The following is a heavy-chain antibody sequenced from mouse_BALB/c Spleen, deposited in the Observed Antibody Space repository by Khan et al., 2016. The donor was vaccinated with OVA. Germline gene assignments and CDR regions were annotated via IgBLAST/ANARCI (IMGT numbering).Heavy chain of an antibody. CDR3: ARTDYYGSSYYFDY. Sequence: EVELVESGPELVKPGASVKVSCKASGYSFTDYNIFWVKQSHGKGLEWIGYIDPYNGGTNYNQKFKGKATLTVDKSSSTAFMHLSNLTLKDSADFYGARTDYYGSSYYFDYWGQGTTLTVSS. CDR2: IDPYNGGT. V-gene: IGHV1S135*01. D-gene: IGHD1-1*01. CDR1: GYSFTDYN. J-gene: IGHJ2*01.